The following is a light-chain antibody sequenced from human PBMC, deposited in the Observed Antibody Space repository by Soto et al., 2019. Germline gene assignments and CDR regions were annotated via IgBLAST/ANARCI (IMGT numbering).Light chain of an antibody. CDR3: CSYAGTNTFV. Sequence: QSALTQPASVSGSPGQSITISCTGTSIDVGSYNLVSWYQQHPGKAPKLMIYEGNKRPSGVSNRLSGSKSANTASLTISGLQTEDEADYYCCSYAGTNTFVFGTGTKLTVL. CDR2: EGN. J-gene: IGLJ1*01. V-gene: IGLV2-23*01. CDR1: SIDVGSYNL.